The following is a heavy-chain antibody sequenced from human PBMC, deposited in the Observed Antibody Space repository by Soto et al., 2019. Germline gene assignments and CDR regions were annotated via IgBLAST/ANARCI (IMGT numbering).Heavy chain of an antibody. V-gene: IGHV3-30*18. CDR3: AKDLWFGDPRHAFDI. CDR2: ISYDGINK. CDR1: GFTFSSYG. D-gene: IGHD3-10*01. J-gene: IGHJ3*02. Sequence: QVQLVESGGGVVQPGRSLKLSCAASGFTFSSYGMHWVRQAPGKGLEWLAVISYDGINKYYADSVKGRFTISRDNSKNTLYLQMNSLRAEDTAVYYCAKDLWFGDPRHAFDIWGQGTMVTVSS.